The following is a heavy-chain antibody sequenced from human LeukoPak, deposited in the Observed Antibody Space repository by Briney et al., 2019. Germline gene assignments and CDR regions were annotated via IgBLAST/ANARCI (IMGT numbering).Heavy chain of an antibody. Sequence: ASVKVSCKASGYTFTSYYMHWVRQASGQGLEWMGIINPSGGSTSYAQKFQGRVTMTRDTSTSTVYMELSSLRSEDTAVYYCARDPLYYYDSSGYYDWGQGTLVTVSS. CDR1: GYTFTSYY. V-gene: IGHV1-46*01. D-gene: IGHD3-22*01. J-gene: IGHJ4*02. CDR3: ARDPLYYYDSSGYYD. CDR2: INPSGGST.